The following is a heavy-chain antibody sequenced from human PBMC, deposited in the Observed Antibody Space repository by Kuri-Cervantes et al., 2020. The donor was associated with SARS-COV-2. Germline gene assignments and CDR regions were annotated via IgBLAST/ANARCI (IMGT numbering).Heavy chain of an antibody. D-gene: IGHD3-16*01. CDR2: IIPIFGTA. V-gene: IGHV1-69*05. CDR1: GGTFSSYA. J-gene: IGHJ4*02. Sequence: SVKVSCKASGGTFSSYAISWVRQAPGQGLEWMGGIIPIFGTANYAQKFQGRVTITTDESTSTAYMELSSLRSEDTAVYYCARGLGDPSSGYSDYWGQGTLVTVSS. CDR3: ARGLGDPSSGYSDY.